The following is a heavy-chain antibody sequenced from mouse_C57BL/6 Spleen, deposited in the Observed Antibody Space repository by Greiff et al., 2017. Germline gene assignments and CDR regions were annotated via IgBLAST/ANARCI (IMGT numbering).Heavy chain of an antibody. D-gene: IGHD1-1*01. Sequence: VQLQQSGPELVKPGASVKISCKASGYTFTDYYMNWVKQSHGKSLEWIGDINPNNGGTSYNQKFKGKATLTVDKSSSTAYMELRSLTSEDSAVYYCATYYYGSSAGFAYWGQGTLVTVSA. V-gene: IGHV1-26*01. CDR1: GYTFTDYY. CDR2: INPNNGGT. J-gene: IGHJ3*01. CDR3: ATYYYGSSAGFAY.